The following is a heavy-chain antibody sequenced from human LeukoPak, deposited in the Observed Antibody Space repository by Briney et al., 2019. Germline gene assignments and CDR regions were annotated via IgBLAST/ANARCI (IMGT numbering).Heavy chain of an antibody. D-gene: IGHD3-10*01. CDR1: GGSINSSNW. Sequence: SETLSLTCAVSGGSINSSNWWRRVRQPPVKGLEWIGQIYHSGSTNYNPSLKSRVTISVDKSKNQFSLKLSSVTAADTAVYDCARDLGMSWIPFYGSGSAAYYYYYMDVWGKGTTVTISS. CDR2: IYHSGST. J-gene: IGHJ6*03. CDR3: ARDLGMSWIPFYGSGSAAYYYYYMDV. V-gene: IGHV4-4*02.